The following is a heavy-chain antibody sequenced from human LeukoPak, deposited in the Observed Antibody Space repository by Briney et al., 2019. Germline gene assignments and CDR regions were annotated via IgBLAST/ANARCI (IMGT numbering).Heavy chain of an antibody. Sequence: GSLRLSCGASGFTFSRYGMHWVRQAPGKGLEWVALIWFDGTNENYGDSVNGRFTISRDNSKNTVYLEMSSLRAEDTALYYCARVRDSRDSDAFDTWGQGTMVTISS. CDR1: GFTFSRYG. V-gene: IGHV3-33*01. CDR2: IWFDGTNE. J-gene: IGHJ3*02. CDR3: ARVRDSRDSDAFDT. D-gene: IGHD6-13*01.